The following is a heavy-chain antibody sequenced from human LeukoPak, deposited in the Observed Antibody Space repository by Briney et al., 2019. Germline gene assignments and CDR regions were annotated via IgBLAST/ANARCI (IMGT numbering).Heavy chain of an antibody. CDR2: VYYSGNT. CDR1: GGAISSYY. J-gene: IGHJ4*02. CDR3: ARVGNGHFDY. V-gene: IGHV4-59*01. D-gene: IGHD2-8*01. Sequence: SETLSLTXIVSGGAISSYYWSWIRQTPGKTLEWIGYVYYSGNTNYSPSLKSRLTISIDTSKNQFSLKLSSVTAADTAVYYCARVGNGHFDYWGQGTLVTVSS.